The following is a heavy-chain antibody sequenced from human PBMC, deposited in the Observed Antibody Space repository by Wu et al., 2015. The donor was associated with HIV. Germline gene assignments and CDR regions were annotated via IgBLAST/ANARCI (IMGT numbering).Heavy chain of an antibody. CDR1: GYTFTGYY. V-gene: IGHV1-2*02. CDR3: ARDSPPDAPTSRLYSSSWYNRYYYYGMDS. Sequence: QVQLVQSGAEVKKPGASVKVSCKASGYTFTGYYMHWVRQAPGQGLEWMGWINPNSGGTNYAQKFQGRVTMTRDTSISTAYMELSRLRSDDTAVYYCARDSPPDAPTSRLYSSSWYNRYYYYGMDSWGQG. D-gene: IGHD6-13*01. CDR2: INPNSGGT. J-gene: IGHJ6*02.